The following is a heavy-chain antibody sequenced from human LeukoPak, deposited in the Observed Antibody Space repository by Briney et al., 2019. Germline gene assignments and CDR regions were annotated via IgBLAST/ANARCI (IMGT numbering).Heavy chain of an antibody. Sequence: SETLSLTCTVSGGSISSGDYYWSWIRQPPGKGLEWIGYIYYSGSTYYNPSLKSRVTISVDTSKNQFSLKLSSVTAADTAVYYCARDWFGGPQAVWGQGTTVTVSS. V-gene: IGHV4-30-4*01. D-gene: IGHD3-10*01. J-gene: IGHJ6*02. CDR2: IYYSGST. CDR1: GGSISSGDYY. CDR3: ARDWFGGPQAV.